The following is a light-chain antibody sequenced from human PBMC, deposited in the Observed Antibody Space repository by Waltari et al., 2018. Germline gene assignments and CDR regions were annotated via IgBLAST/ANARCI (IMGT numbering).Light chain of an antibody. CDR1: SLRSYY. Sequence: SSDLTQDPAVSVALGQTVRITCQGDSLRSYYATWYQQKPGQAPVLVIFGQNKRPSGIPDRFSGSSSRNTASLTITGVQAEDEADYYCSCRDNSGFRHVFGTGTKVTV. V-gene: IGLV3-19*01. J-gene: IGLJ1*01. CDR2: GQN. CDR3: SCRDNSGFRHV.